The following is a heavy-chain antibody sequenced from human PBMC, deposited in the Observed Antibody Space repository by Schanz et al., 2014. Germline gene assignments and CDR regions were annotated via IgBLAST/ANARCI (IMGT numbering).Heavy chain of an antibody. Sequence: QVQLVESGGGVVQPGRSLRLSCAASGFTFSSYALHWVRQAPVKGLEWVAVISYDGTNTHYADSVKGRFTISRDNSKRTLYLEMNSLRGEDTAAYYCARAPSMVTTSVYYYGMDVWGQGTTVTVSS. CDR1: GFTFSSYA. CDR2: ISYDGTNT. D-gene: IGHD4-17*01. J-gene: IGHJ6*02. CDR3: ARAPSMVTTSVYYYGMDV. V-gene: IGHV3-30*04.